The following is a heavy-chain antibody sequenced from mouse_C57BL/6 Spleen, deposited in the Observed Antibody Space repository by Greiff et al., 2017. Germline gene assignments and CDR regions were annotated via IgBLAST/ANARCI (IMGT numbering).Heavy chain of an antibody. CDR3: AKGHYDYDWFAY. CDR1: GFTFSDYG. Sequence: DVKLVESGGGLVKPGGSLKLSCAASGFTFSDYGMHWVRQAPEKGLEWVAYISSGSSTIYYADTVKGRFTISRDNAKNTLFLQMTSLRSEDTAMYYCAKGHYDYDWFAYWGQGTLVTVSA. J-gene: IGHJ3*01. CDR2: ISSGSSTI. V-gene: IGHV5-17*01. D-gene: IGHD2-4*01.